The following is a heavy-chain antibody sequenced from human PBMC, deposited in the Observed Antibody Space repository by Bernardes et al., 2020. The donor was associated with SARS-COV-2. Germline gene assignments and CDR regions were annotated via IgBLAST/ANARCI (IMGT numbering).Heavy chain of an antibody. CDR1: GFTFDDYG. D-gene: IGHD5-18*01. Sequence: GGSLRLSCAASGFTFDDYGMSWVRQAPGKGLEWVSGINWNGGSTGYADSVKGRFTISRDNAKNSLYLQMNSLRAEDTAVYYCAKDPRGNYGYYYWGQGTLVTVSS. CDR3: AKDPRGNYGYYY. CDR2: INWNGGST. V-gene: IGHV3-20*04. J-gene: IGHJ4*02.